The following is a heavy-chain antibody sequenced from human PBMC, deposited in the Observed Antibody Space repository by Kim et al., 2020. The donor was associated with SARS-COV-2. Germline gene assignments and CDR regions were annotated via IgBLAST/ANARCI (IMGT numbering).Heavy chain of an antibody. J-gene: IGHJ4*02. Sequence: DSVKGRVTLSRDNAKNSLYLQMNSLRAEDTAVYYCARTQYSSSWYPHFDYWGQGTLVTVSS. D-gene: IGHD6-13*01. V-gene: IGHV3-7*03. CDR3: ARTQYSSSWYPHFDY.